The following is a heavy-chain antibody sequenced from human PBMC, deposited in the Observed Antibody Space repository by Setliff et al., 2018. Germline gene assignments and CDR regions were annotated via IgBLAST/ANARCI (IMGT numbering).Heavy chain of an antibody. Sequence: PSETLSLTCAVYGGSFSGYYWSWIRQPPGKGLEWIGEINHSGSTNYNPSLKSRVTISVDTSKNQFSLKLSSVTAADTAVYYCARGEGTWVLLRWFDPWGQGTLVTVS. D-gene: IGHD3-10*01. J-gene: IGHJ5*02. V-gene: IGHV4-34*01. CDR1: GGSFSGYY. CDR2: INHSGST. CDR3: ARGEGTWVLLRWFDP.